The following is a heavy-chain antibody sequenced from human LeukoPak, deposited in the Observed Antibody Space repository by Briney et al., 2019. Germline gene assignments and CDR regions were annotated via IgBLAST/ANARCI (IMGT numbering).Heavy chain of an antibody. CDR1: GITFSDYY. J-gene: IGHJ4*02. CDR3: ARGGYCSNVVCYTSRSLDY. CDR2: ISGSGSTK. Sequence: PGGSLRLSCVASGITFSDYYMNWIRQAPGKWLEWVSYISGSGSTKYYADSVKGRFTISRDNAKNSLYLQMNSLRAEDTAVYYCARGGYCSNVVCYTSRSLDYWGQGTLVTVSS. V-gene: IGHV3-11*01. D-gene: IGHD2-8*01.